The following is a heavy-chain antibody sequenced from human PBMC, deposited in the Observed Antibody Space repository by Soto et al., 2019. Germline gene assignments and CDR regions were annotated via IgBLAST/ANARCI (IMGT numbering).Heavy chain of an antibody. Sequence: SETLSLTCTVSGDSLSSGGHYWSWIRQHPGRGLEWIGHIYDSVNTYYSPSLRSRVTISADMSKNQFSLNLRSVTAADTAVYYCARVDHRGYFAILTDYWGQGTLVTVSS. CDR2: IYDSVNT. CDR1: GDSLSSGGHY. V-gene: IGHV4-31*03. D-gene: IGHD3-9*01. CDR3: ARVDHRGYFAILTDY. J-gene: IGHJ4*02.